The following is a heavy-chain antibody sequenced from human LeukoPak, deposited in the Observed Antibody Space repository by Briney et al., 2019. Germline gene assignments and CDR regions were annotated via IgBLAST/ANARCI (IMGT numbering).Heavy chain of an antibody. CDR3: ARADFTMIVVVRGAFDY. J-gene: IGHJ4*02. CDR2: MNPNSGGT. Sequence: GASVKVSCNTSGYTFTDYYLHWVRQAPGQGLEWMGWMNPNSGGTNYAQKFQGRVTMTRDTSISTAYMELSRLRSDDTAVYYCARADFTMIVVVRGAFDYWGQGTLVTVSS. V-gene: IGHV1-2*02. D-gene: IGHD3-22*01. CDR1: GYTFTDYY.